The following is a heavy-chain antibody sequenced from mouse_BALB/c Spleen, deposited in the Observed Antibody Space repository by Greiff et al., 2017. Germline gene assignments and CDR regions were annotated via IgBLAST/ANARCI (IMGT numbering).Heavy chain of an antibody. V-gene: IGHV1-77*01. Sequence: VKVVESGAELARPGASVKLSCKASGYTFTDYYINWVKQRTGQGLEWIGEIYPGSGNTYYNEKFKGKATLTADKSSSTAYMQLSSLTSEDSAVYFCRVYRYDGDYWGQGTTLTVSS. CDR2: IYPGSGNT. J-gene: IGHJ2*01. D-gene: IGHD2-14*01. CDR3: RVYRYDGDY. CDR1: GYTFTDYY.